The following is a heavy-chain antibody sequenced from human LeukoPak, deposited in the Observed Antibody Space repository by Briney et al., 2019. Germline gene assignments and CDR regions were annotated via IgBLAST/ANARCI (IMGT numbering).Heavy chain of an antibody. D-gene: IGHD3-3*01. Sequence: GGSLRPSCAASGFTFSSYGMPWVRQAPGKGLEWVAVIWYDGSNKYYADSVKGRFTISRDNSKNTLYLQMNSLRAEDTAVYYCAKDYDFWSGPYWGQGTLVTVSS. CDR2: IWYDGSNK. CDR3: AKDYDFWSGPY. V-gene: IGHV3-33*03. J-gene: IGHJ4*02. CDR1: GFTFSSYG.